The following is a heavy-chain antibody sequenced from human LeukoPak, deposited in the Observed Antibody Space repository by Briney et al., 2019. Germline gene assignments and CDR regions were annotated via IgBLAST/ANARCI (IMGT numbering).Heavy chain of an antibody. J-gene: IGHJ4*02. V-gene: IGHV3-7*01. CDR2: IKQEGSEK. Sequence: GGSLRLSCAASGFTFSSYWMSWVRQAPGKGLEWVANIKQEGSEKYYVDSVKGRFTISRDNAKNSLYLQMNSLRAEDTAVYYCAREGFGEYFDYWGQGTLVTVSS. CDR1: GFTFSSYW. CDR3: AREGFGEYFDY. D-gene: IGHD3-10*01.